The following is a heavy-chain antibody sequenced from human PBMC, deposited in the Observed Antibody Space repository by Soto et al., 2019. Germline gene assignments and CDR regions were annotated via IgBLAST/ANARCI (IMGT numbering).Heavy chain of an antibody. CDR2: ISSSSSYI. V-gene: IGHV3-21*01. CDR1: GFTFSSYS. J-gene: IGHJ4*02. Sequence: GGSLRLSCAASGFTFSSYSMNWVRQAPGKGLEWVSSISSSSSYIYYVDSVKGRFTISRDNAKNSLYLQMNSLRAEDTAVYYCARVMIIGIAVAGTSDYWGQGTLVTVSS. D-gene: IGHD6-19*01. CDR3: ARVMIIGIAVAGTSDY.